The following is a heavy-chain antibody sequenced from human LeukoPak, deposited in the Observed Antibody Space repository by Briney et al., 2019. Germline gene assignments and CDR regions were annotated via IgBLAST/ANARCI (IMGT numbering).Heavy chain of an antibody. CDR3: ARDLGEWSYYFDY. J-gene: IGHJ4*02. D-gene: IGHD3-16*01. CDR1: GYTFTGYY. V-gene: IGHV1-2*06. CDR2: INPNSGGT. Sequence: GASVKVSCKASGYTFTGYYMHWARQAPGQGLEWMGRINPNSGGTNYAQKFQGRVTMTRDTSISTAYMELSRLRSDDTAVYYCARDLGEWSYYFDYWGQGTLVTVSS.